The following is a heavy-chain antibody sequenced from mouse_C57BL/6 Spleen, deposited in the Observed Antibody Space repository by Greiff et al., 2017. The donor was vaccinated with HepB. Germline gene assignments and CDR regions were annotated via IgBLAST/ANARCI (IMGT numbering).Heavy chain of an antibody. CDR3: ARALRSGFDY. CDR2: ISGGGGNT. D-gene: IGHD1-1*01. Sequence: EVQGVESGGGLVKPGGSLKLSCAASGFTFSSYTMSWVRQTPEKRLEWVATISGGGGNTYYPDSVKGRFTISRDNAKNTLYLQMSSLRSEDTALYYCARALRSGFDYWGQGTTLTVSS. CDR1: GFTFSSYT. J-gene: IGHJ2*01. V-gene: IGHV5-9*01.